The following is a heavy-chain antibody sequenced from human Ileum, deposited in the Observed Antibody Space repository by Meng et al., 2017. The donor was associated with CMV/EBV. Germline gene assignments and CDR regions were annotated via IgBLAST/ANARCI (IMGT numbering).Heavy chain of an antibody. J-gene: IGHJ5*02. CDR3: ARSLRRPAAMSWFDP. V-gene: IGHV4-39*07. CDR2: IYYSGST. Sequence: GSIRSSSYYWGWIRQPPGKGLEWIGSIYYSGSTYYNPSLKSRVTISVDTSKNQFSLKLSSVTAADTAVYYCARSLRRPAAMSWFDPWGQGTLVTVSS. CDR1: GSIRSSSYY. D-gene: IGHD2-2*01.